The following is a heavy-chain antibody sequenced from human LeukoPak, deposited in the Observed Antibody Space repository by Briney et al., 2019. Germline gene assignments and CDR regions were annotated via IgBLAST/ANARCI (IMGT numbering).Heavy chain of an antibody. Sequence: GGSLRLSCAASGFTFSSYSMNWVRQAPGKGLEWVSGISWNSGSIGYADSVKGRFTISRDNAKNSLYLQMNSLRAEDMALYYCAKELYSSSWLSAFDIWGQGTMVTVSS. D-gene: IGHD6-13*01. CDR2: ISWNSGSI. J-gene: IGHJ3*02. CDR3: AKELYSSSWLSAFDI. CDR1: GFTFSSYS. V-gene: IGHV3-9*03.